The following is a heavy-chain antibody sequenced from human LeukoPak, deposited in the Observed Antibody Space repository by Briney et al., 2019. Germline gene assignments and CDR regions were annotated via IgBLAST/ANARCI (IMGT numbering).Heavy chain of an antibody. D-gene: IGHD1-26*01. CDR1: GGSISSGDYY. J-gene: IGHJ6*02. CDR3: ARDHGGTYSRYYGMDV. Sequence: SETLSLTCTVSGGSISSGDYYWNWIRQPPGKGLEWIGYISYSGGTYYNPSLKSRVTISVDTSKNQFSLKVGSVAAADTAVYYCARDHGGTYSRYYGMDVWGQGTTVTVSS. V-gene: IGHV4-30-4*01. CDR2: ISYSGGT.